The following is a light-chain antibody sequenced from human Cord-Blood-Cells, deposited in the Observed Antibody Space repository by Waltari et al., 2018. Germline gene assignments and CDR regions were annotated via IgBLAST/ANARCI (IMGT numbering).Light chain of an antibody. CDR1: SSDVGSYNL. V-gene: IGLV2-23*01. CDR3: CSYAGSSTLV. CDR2: EGS. Sequence: QSALTQPASVSGSPGQSITISCTGTSSDVGSYNLVSWYQQHPSKAPKLMIYEGSKRPSGVSNRVSCSKSGNTASLTISGLQAEDEADYYCCSYAGSSTLVFGGGTKLTVL. J-gene: IGLJ3*02.